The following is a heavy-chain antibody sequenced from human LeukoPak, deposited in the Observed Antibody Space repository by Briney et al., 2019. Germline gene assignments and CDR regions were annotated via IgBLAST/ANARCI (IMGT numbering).Heavy chain of an antibody. V-gene: IGHV3-23*01. D-gene: IGHD1-26*01. J-gene: IGHJ4*02. Sequence: PGGSLRLSCAASGFTFNNYAMSWVRQARGRGLEWVSAISGPGYSTHYADSVKGRFTISRDNSKSTLFLQMNSLRAEDTAIYYCAKISREGATTGSGGPGNFAYWGQGTLLTVSS. CDR3: AKISREGATTGSGGPGNFAY. CDR2: ISGPGYST. CDR1: GFTFNNYA.